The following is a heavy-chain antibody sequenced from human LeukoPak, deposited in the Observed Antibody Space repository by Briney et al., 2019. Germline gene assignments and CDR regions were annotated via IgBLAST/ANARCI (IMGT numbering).Heavy chain of an antibody. Sequence: GGSLRLSCAASGFSFSSYEMNWVRQAPGKGLEWVSYVSSSGTTIYYAESVKGRFTISRDNAKKSLYLQMNSLRAEDSAVYYCARHTSGRWYFDYWGQGTLVTVSS. CDR2: VSSSGTTI. CDR3: ARHTSGRWYFDY. D-gene: IGHD1-26*01. V-gene: IGHV3-48*03. J-gene: IGHJ4*02. CDR1: GFSFSSYE.